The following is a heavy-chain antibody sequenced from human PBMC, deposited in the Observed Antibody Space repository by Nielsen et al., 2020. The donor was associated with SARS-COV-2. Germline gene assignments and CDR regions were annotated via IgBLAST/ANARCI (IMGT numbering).Heavy chain of an antibody. CDR2: IRSYANEYAT. J-gene: IGHJ4*02. CDR3: SSPTVAF. D-gene: IGHD4-23*01. CDR1: GFTFSGSA. Sequence: GESLKISCVASGFTFSGSAMHWVRQASGKGLEWLGRIRSYANEYATASAASVEGRFTVSRDDSKNTAYLQMNSLKSEDTAVYYCSSPTVAFWGQGTLVTVSS. V-gene: IGHV3-73*01.